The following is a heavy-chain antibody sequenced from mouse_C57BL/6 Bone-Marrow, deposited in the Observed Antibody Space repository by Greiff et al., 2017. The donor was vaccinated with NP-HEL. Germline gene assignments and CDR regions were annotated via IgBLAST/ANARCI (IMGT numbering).Heavy chain of an antibody. Sequence: ESGPGLVKPSQSLSLTCSVTGYSITSGYYWNWIRQFPGNKLEWMGYISYDGSNNYNPSLKNRISITRDTSKNQFFLKLNSVTTEDTATYYCAKAPLLWGFAYWGQGTLVTVSA. CDR3: AKAPLLWGFAY. CDR1: GYSITSGYY. CDR2: ISYDGSN. D-gene: IGHD2-1*01. J-gene: IGHJ3*01. V-gene: IGHV3-6*01.